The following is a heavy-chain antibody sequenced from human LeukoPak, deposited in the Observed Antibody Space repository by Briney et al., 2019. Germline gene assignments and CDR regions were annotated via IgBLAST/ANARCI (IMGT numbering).Heavy chain of an antibody. CDR2: INPSGGTT. Sequence: ASVKVSCKASGYTFTSYYMHWVRQAPGQGLEWMGIINPSGGTTSYAQKFRGRVTMTRDTSTSTVYMELSSLRSEDTAVYYCARAKIFGVVIDAFDISGQGTMVTVSS. J-gene: IGHJ3*02. D-gene: IGHD3-3*01. V-gene: IGHV1-46*03. CDR1: GYTFTSYY. CDR3: ARAKIFGVVIDAFDI.